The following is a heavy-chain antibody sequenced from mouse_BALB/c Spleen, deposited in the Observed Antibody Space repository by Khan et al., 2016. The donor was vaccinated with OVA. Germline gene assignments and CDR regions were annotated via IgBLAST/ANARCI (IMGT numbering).Heavy chain of an antibody. CDR2: ITTYSGDT. Sequence: QVQLKQSGPELVRPGVSVKISCKGSGYTFTDYGMNWVRQSPAKSLEWIGVITTYSGDTNYNQKFKGKATMTVDKSSSTAYMELARLTSEDAAIYYCARLTLRLDYWGQGTSVTVSS. D-gene: IGHD1-1*01. V-gene: IGHV1S137*01. CDR3: ARLTLRLDY. CDR1: GYTFTDYG. J-gene: IGHJ4*01.